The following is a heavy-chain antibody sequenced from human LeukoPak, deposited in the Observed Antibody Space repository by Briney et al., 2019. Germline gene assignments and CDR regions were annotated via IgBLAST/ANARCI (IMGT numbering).Heavy chain of an antibody. Sequence: SGTLSLTCDVSGVSISSTYWWTWVRQSPGKGLEWIGEIYHSGFTNYNPSLKSRVTISVDKPKNHFSLKLSSVTAADTAVYYCAREDPDRKIDYWGQGTLVTVSS. D-gene: IGHD1-14*01. J-gene: IGHJ4*02. CDR3: AREDPDRKIDY. V-gene: IGHV4-4*02. CDR2: IYHSGFT. CDR1: GVSISSTYW.